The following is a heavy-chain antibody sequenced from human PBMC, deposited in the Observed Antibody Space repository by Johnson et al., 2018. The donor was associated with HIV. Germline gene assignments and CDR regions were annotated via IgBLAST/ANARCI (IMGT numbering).Heavy chain of an antibody. D-gene: IGHD7-27*01. CDR2: IKQDGSEK. Sequence: VQLVESGGGLVQPGGSLRLSCAASGFTFSSYWMSWVRQAPGKGLEWVANIKQDGSEKYYVDSVKGRFTIYRDNAKNSLYLQMNSLRAEDTAVYYCARDLLGMDDAFDIWGQGTMVTVSS. CDR1: GFTFSSYW. J-gene: IGHJ3*02. CDR3: ARDLLGMDDAFDI. V-gene: IGHV3-7*01.